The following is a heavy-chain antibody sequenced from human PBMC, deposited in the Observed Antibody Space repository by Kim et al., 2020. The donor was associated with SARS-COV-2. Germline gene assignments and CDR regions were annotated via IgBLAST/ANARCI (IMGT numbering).Heavy chain of an antibody. V-gene: IGHV4-59*01. D-gene: IGHD5-12*01. CDR2: IYYSGST. CDR1: GGSISSYY. Sequence: SETLSLTCTVSGGSISSYYWSWIRQPPGKGLEWIGYIYYSGSTNYNPSLKSRVTISVDTSKNQFSLKLSSVTAADTAVYYCARISGYGYRNWFDPWGQGTLVTVSS. CDR3: ARISGYGYRNWFDP. J-gene: IGHJ5*02.